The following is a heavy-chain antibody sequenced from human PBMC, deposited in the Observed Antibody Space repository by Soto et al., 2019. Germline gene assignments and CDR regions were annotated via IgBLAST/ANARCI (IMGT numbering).Heavy chain of an antibody. CDR3: ARLGILTGYPRWFEP. V-gene: IGHV4-39*01. J-gene: IGHJ5*02. CDR1: GCSISSSNYY. CDR2: IYYIGST. D-gene: IGHD3-9*01. Sequence: QLQLQESGPGLVKPSETLSLTCTVSGCSISSSNYYWGWIRQPPGQGLGWIGSIYYIGSTYSNPSLKTRITISVDTSKNQFSMKLSSVTAADTAVYYCARLGILTGYPRWFEPWGQGTLVTVSS.